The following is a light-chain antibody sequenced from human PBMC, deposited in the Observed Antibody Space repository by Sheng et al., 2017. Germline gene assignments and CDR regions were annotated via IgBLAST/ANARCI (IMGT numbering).Light chain of an antibody. Sequence: DIQMTQSPSTLSASVGDRVTITCRASQTINNWLAWYQQKPGKAPKLLIYMASSLSSGVPSRFSGSGSGTEFTLTISSLQPDDFATYFCQQYRGTFGQGTKVEIK. CDR3: QQYRGT. CDR1: QTINNW. V-gene: IGKV1-5*03. CDR2: MAS. J-gene: IGKJ1*01.